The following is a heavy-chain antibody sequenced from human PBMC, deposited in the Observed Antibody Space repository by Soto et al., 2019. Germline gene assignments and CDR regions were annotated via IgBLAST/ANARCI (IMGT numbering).Heavy chain of an antibody. CDR2: IYYSGST. D-gene: IGHD2-2*01. CDR3: ARGGVPSATNDYYYYYHLAV. Sequence: PSETPSLTFTVSDGSISRYYWSWIRQPPGKGLEWIGYIYYSGSTNYNPSLKSRVTISVDTSKNQFSLKLSSVTAADTAVYYCARGGVPSATNDYYYYYHLAVWGKGTTDTGSS. CDR1: DGSISRYY. V-gene: IGHV4-59*01. J-gene: IGHJ6*03.